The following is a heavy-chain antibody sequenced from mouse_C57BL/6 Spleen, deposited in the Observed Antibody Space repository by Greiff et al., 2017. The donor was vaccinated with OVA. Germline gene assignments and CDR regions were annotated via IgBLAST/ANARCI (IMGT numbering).Heavy chain of an antibody. J-gene: IGHJ4*01. CDR1: GYTFTEYT. CDR3: AIHEGGPYDYDYYAMDY. D-gene: IGHD2-4*01. CDR2: FYPGSGSI. V-gene: IGHV1-62-2*01. Sequence: QVHVKQSGAELVKPGASVKLSCKASGYTFTEYTIHWVKQRSGQGLEWIGWFYPGSGSIKYNEKFKDKATLTADKSSSTVYMELSRLTSEDSAVYCCAIHEGGPYDYDYYAMDYWGQGTSVTVSS.